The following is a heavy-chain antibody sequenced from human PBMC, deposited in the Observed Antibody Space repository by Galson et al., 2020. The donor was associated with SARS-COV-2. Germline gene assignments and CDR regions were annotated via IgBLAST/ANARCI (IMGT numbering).Heavy chain of an antibody. V-gene: IGHV4-4*02. D-gene: IGHD6-19*01. CDR2: IYHSGIT. CDR3: AREDLGTSSPRMDV. Sequence: ASETLSLTCAVSGGSISSIDWWIWVRQPPGRGLEWIGKIYHSGITDYNPSLKSRLTISVDKSKNHFSLKLTSVTAADTAVYYCAREDLGTSSPRMDVWGQGTTVTVTS. CDR1: GGSISSIDW. J-gene: IGHJ6*02.